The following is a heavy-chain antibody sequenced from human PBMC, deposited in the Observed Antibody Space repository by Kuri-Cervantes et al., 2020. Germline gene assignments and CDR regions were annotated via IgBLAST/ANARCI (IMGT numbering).Heavy chain of an antibody. CDR3: ARAPVVGIYRFDY. V-gene: IGHV4-34*01. CDR1: GGSFSGYY. CDR2: INHSGST. Sequence: SETLSLTCAVYGGSFSGYYWSWIRQPPGKGLEWIGEINHSGSTNYNPSLKSRVTISVDTSKNQFSLKLSSVTAADTAVYYCARAPVVGIYRFDYWGQGTLVTVSS. J-gene: IGHJ4*02. D-gene: IGHD2-15*01.